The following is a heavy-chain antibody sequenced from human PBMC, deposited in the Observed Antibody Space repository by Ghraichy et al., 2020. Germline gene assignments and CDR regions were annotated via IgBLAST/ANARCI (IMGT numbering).Heavy chain of an antibody. CDR1: GFTFSTYW. J-gene: IGHJ3*02. CDR2: VKEDGSEN. Sequence: LTCAASGFTFSTYWMTWVRQAPGKGLEGVATVKEDGSENFYVDSVKGRFTISRDNAKNSLYLQLNSLRAEDTAVYYCARDPFDMWGQGTMVTVSS. CDR3: ARDPFDM. V-gene: IGHV3-7*03.